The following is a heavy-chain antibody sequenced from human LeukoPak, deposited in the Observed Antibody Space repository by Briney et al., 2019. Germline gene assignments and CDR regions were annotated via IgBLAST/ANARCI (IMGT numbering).Heavy chain of an antibody. Sequence: SETLSLTCSVSDGSISSGYYYWAWIRQPPGKGPEWIGSIYYSGTTYPNPSLKSRVTISVDTSKNQFSLKLSSVTAADTPVYYCAREPRGHQTQYYYDTSGHNWFDPWGQGTLVTVSS. CDR1: DGSISSGYYY. D-gene: IGHD3-22*01. V-gene: IGHV4-39*07. CDR2: IYYSGTT. CDR3: AREPRGHQTQYYYDTSGHNWFDP. J-gene: IGHJ5*02.